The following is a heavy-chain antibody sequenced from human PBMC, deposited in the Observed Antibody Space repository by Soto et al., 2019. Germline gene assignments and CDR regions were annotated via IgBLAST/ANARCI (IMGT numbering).Heavy chain of an antibody. CDR1: GFTFSDYY. J-gene: IGHJ6*02. Sequence: QVQLVESGGGLVKPGGSLTLSCVASGFTFSDYYMAWIRQTPGKGLEWVSYTSVDGGDRFYADSVKGRFTISRDNARKTLYMQMNSLRDEDTAVYYCARESGESMRYCRGMDVWGQGTTVIVSS. CDR3: ARESGESMRYCRGMDV. CDR2: TSVDGGDR. V-gene: IGHV3-11*01. D-gene: IGHD3-10*01.